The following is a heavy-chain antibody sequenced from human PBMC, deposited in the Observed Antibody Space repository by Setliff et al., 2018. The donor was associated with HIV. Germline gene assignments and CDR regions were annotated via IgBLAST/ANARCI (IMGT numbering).Heavy chain of an antibody. CDR1: ELTFSNYA. J-gene: IGHJ1*01. D-gene: IGHD3-10*01. CDR2: LSGSGGST. V-gene: IGHV3-23*01. CDR3: AQAQTSVSGSYYQYLQH. Sequence: AGGSLRLSCAASELTFSNYAMTWVRQAPGKGLEWVSSLSGSGGSTYYADSGKGRFTISRDNSKNTLYLLRNSLRAEDTAVYYCAQAQTSVSGSYYQYLQHWGQGTLVTVSS.